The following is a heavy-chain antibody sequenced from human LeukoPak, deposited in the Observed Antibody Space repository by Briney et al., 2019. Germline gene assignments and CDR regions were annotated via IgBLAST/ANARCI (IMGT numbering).Heavy chain of an antibody. CDR3: ASSSQSIAARPYYMDV. D-gene: IGHD6-6*01. V-gene: IGHV6-1*01. CDR2: TYYRSKWYN. CDR1: GDSVSSNSAA. J-gene: IGHJ6*03. Sequence: SQTLSLTCAISGDSVSSNSAAWHWIRQSPSRGLEWLGRTYYRSKWYNDYAVSVKSRITINPDTSKNQFSLQLNSVTPENTAVYYCASSSQSIAARPYYMDVWGKGTTVTVSS.